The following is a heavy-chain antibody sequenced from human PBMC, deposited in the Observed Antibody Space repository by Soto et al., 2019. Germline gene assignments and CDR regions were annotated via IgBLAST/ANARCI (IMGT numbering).Heavy chain of an antibody. CDR2: IYPSVSS. CDR3: AREKVGTTFFDN. CDR1: GFAISRGYY. D-gene: IGHD1-1*01. V-gene: IGHV4-38-2*02. J-gene: IGHJ4*02. Sequence: LETLSLTCSVSGFAISRGYYWSWVRQPPGKGLEWIGSIYPSVSSYHNPSLATRLRLSIDTSKNQFTLNLTSVTAADTALYFCAREKVGTTFFDNWGQGIQVTVSS.